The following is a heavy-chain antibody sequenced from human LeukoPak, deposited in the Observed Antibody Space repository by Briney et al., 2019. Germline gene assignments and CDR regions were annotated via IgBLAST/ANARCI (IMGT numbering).Heavy chain of an antibody. CDR3: AHRDLYCSSASCYSADAFDL. V-gene: IGHV2-5*02. J-gene: IGHJ3*01. Sequence: SGPTLVXPTETLTLTCTFSGFSLRTSGVGVGWIGQPPGKALEWLALIYWDDVKRYSPSLKSRLTITKDTSKNQVVLTMTDMDPVDTATYYCAHRDLYCSSASCYSADAFDLWGQGTMVTVSS. D-gene: IGHD2-2*02. CDR2: IYWDDVK. CDR1: GFSLRTSGVG.